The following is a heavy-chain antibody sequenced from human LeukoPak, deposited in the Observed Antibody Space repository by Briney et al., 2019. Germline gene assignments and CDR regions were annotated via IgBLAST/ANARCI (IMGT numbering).Heavy chain of an antibody. CDR2: IYYSGSI. Sequence: SETLSLTCTVSGGSISSYYWSWIRQPPGKGLEWIGYIYYSGSINYNPSLKSRVTISVDTSKNQFSLKLSSVTAADTAVYYCARQPGYSSSWYDYWGQGTLVTVSS. CDR1: GGSISSYY. J-gene: IGHJ4*02. D-gene: IGHD6-13*01. CDR3: ARQPGYSSSWYDY. V-gene: IGHV4-59*08.